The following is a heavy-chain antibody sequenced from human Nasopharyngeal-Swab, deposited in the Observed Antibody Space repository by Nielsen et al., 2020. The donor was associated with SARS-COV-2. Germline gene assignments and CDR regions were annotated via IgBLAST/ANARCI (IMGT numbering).Heavy chain of an antibody. CDR1: GYTFNSHY. V-gene: IGHV1-69*06. CDR3: ARNPVDYDYVWGSYRYRTFDY. J-gene: IGHJ4*02. CDR2: IIPIFGTA. Sequence: SVKVSCKASGYTFNSHYMHWVRQAPGQGLEWMGGIIPIFGTANYAQKFQGRVTITADKSTSTAYMELSSLRSEDTAVYYCARNPVDYDYVWGSYRYRTFDYWGQGTLVTVSS. D-gene: IGHD3-16*02.